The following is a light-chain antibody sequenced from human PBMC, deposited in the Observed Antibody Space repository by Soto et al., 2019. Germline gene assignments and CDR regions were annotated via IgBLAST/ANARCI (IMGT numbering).Light chain of an antibody. Sequence: QSVLTQPASVSGSPGQSITISCTGTSSDVGGYNYVSWYHQHPGKAPKLMIYDVSNRPSGVSNRFSGSKSGNTAALTISWLQAEDEADYYCSSYTSSSTLVFGTGTKLTVL. CDR2: DVS. V-gene: IGLV2-14*01. CDR3: SSYTSSSTLV. CDR1: SSDVGGYNY. J-gene: IGLJ1*01.